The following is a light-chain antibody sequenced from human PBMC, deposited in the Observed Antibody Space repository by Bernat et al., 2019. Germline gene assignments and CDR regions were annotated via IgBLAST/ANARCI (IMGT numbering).Light chain of an antibody. Sequence: DIQMTQSPSSLSASVEDRVTFTCRASQNINNYLNWYQQKPGKAPKLLIYLASNLQSGVPSRFSGSGSGKDFTLTISSLQPEDFETYFCQQCFSTPYTFDQGTKLDIE. CDR3: QQCFSTPYT. J-gene: IGKJ2*01. CDR2: LAS. CDR1: QNINNY. V-gene: IGKV1-39*01.